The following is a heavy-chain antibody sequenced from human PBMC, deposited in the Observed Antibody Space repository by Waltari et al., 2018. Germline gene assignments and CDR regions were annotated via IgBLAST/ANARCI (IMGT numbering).Heavy chain of an antibody. V-gene: IGHV4-59*01. CDR3: AREWGGGWFDP. CDR1: GGSIISYY. D-gene: IGHD3-10*01. CDR2: IYYSGST. J-gene: IGHJ5*02. Sequence: QVQLQESGPGLVKPSETLSLTCTVSGGSIISYYWSWIRQPPGKGLEWIGYIYYSGSTNYNPSLKSRVTISVDTSKNQFSLKLSSVTAADTAVYYCAREWGGGWFDPWGQGTLVTVSS.